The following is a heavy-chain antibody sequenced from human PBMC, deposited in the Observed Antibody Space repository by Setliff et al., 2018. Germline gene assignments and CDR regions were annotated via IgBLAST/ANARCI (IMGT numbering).Heavy chain of an antibody. CDR2: IDYSGNT. J-gene: IGHJ1*01. CDR3: ARVDFTMIQGVLGL. D-gene: IGHD3-10*01. CDR1: GGSISSGDYY. Sequence: SETLSLTCTVSGGSISSGDYYWSWIRQPPGKGLEWIGYIDYSGNTYYNPSLKSRVTISVDTSKNQFSLKLSSVTAADTAVYFCARVDFTMIQGVLGLWGQGTLVTVSS. V-gene: IGHV4-30-4*08.